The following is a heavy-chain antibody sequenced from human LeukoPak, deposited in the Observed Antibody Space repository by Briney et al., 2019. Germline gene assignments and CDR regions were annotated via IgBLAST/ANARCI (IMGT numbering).Heavy chain of an antibody. V-gene: IGHV3-23*01. CDR3: ARGLPYYDV. D-gene: IGHD3-10*02. Sequence: QPGGSLRLSCAASGFTFSSYAMSWVRQAPGKGLEWVSAISGSGGSTYYADSVKGRFTISRDNAKNSLYLQMSSLRAEDTAVYYCARGLPYYDVWGQGTLVTVSS. CDR2: ISGSGGST. J-gene: IGHJ4*02. CDR1: GFTFSSYA.